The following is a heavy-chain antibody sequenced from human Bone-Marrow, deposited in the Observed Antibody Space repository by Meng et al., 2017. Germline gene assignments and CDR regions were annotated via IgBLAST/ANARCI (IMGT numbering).Heavy chain of an antibody. CDR2: IYTSGST. D-gene: IGHD3-22*01. CDR3: ARDAYYDSSGYYFYFDY. Sequence: QMQLQESGPGLVKPSQTLSLTCTVSGGSISSGGYYWSWIRQHPGKGLEWIGRIYTSGSTNYNPSLKSRVTMSVDTSKNQFSLKLSSVTAADTAVYYCARDAYYDSSGYYFYFDYWGQGTLVTVSS. J-gene: IGHJ4*02. V-gene: IGHV4-61*02. CDR1: GGSISSGGYY.